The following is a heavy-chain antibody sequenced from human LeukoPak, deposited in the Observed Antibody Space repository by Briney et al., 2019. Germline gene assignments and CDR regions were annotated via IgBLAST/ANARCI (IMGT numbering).Heavy chain of an antibody. D-gene: IGHD3-10*01. CDR3: ARDRRITMVRGVINWFDP. CDR2: IIPIFGTA. V-gene: IGHV1-69*13. J-gene: IGHJ5*02. Sequence: GASVKVSCKASGGTFSSYAISWVRQAPGQGLEWMGGIIPIFGTANYAQKFQGRVTITADESTSTAYMELSSLRSEDTAVYYCARDRRITMVRGVINWFDPWGQGTLVTVSS. CDR1: GGTFSSYA.